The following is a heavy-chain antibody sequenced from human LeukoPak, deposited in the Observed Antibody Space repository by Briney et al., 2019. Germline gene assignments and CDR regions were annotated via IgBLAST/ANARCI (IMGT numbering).Heavy chain of an antibody. CDR2: IYQSGTT. CDR3: AHRGSYYGLDFDY. D-gene: IGHD1-26*01. CDR1: GSSVSSGYY. J-gene: IGHJ4*02. V-gene: IGHV4-38-2*01. Sequence: SETLSLTCAVSGSSVSSGYYWGWIRQPPGKGLEWIGSIYQSGTTYYNPSLKSRVTISLDTSKTQFSLKLSSVTAADTAVYYCAHRGSYYGLDFDYWGQGALVTVSS.